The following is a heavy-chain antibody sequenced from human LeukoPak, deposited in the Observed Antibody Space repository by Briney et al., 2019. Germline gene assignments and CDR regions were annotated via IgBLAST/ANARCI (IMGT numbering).Heavy chain of an antibody. J-gene: IGHJ6*04. CDR2: ISSSGSTI. V-gene: IGHV3-48*03. CDR1: GFTFSSYE. D-gene: IGHD3-10*01. CDR3: ARESTLGFGELFRYYYGMDV. Sequence: GGSLRLSCAASGFTFSSYEMNWVRQAPGKGLEWVSYISSSGSTIYYADSVKGRFTISRDNAKNSLYLQMSSLRAVDTAVYYCARESTLGFGELFRYYYGMDVWGKGTTVTVSS.